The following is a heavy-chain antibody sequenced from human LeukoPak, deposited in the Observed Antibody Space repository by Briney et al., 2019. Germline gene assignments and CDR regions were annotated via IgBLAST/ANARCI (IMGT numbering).Heavy chain of an antibody. D-gene: IGHD2-2*01. Sequence: GGSLRLSCAATGFIFSNYDMHWVRQATGKGLELVSAFHTAGDTHYSGSVKGRFATSRENAKNSFYLQMNNLRAGDTAVYYCARGSCSSSSCYERLNGLDVWGQGTPVTVSS. CDR1: GFIFSNYD. J-gene: IGHJ6*02. CDR3: ARGSCSSSSCYERLNGLDV. CDR2: FHTAGDT. V-gene: IGHV3-13*01.